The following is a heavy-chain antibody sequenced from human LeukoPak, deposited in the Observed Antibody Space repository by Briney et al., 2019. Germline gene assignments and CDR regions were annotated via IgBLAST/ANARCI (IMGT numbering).Heavy chain of an antibody. Sequence: GGSLRLSCAASGFTFSNYWMYWVRQAPGKGLVWVSQIKGDGNITNYADSVKGRFTISRDNAKNTLFLQMNSLRAEDTAVYYCGRAGDFWSGSGVAYWGQGTLVTVSS. CDR1: GFTFSNYW. CDR2: IKGDGNIT. D-gene: IGHD3-3*01. V-gene: IGHV3-74*01. CDR3: GRAGDFWSGSGVAY. J-gene: IGHJ4*02.